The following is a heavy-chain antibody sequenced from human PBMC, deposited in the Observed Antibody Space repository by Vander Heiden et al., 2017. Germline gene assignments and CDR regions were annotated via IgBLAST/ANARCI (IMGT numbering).Heavy chain of an antibody. J-gene: IGHJ4*02. V-gene: IGHV3-15*01. CDR2: IKSKTDGGTT. Sequence: EVQLVESGGGLVKPGVSLRLSCAASGFTFSNAWMSWVRQAPGKGLEWVGRIKSKTDGGTTDYAAPVKGRFTISRDDSKNTLYLQMNSLKTEDTAVYYCTTVGSYYDFWSGYQLDYWGQGTLVTVSS. CDR3: TTVGSYYDFWSGYQLDY. D-gene: IGHD3-3*01. CDR1: GFTFSNAW.